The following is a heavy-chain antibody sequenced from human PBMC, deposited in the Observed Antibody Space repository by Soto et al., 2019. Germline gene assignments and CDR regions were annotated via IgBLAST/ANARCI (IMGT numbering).Heavy chain of an antibody. D-gene: IGHD1-7*01. CDR3: AQALTGTTSAGAFDI. CDR2: ISGSGGST. J-gene: IGHJ3*02. V-gene: IGHV3-23*01. CDR1: GFTFSSYA. Sequence: GGSLRLSCAASGFTFSSYAMSWVRQAPGKGLEWVSAISGSGGSTYYADSVKGRFTISRDNSKNTPYLQMNSLRAEDTAVYYCAQALTGTTSAGAFDIWGQGKMVTVSS.